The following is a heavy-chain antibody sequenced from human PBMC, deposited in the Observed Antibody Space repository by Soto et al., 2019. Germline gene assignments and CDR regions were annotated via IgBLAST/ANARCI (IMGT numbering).Heavy chain of an antibody. Sequence: QVQLVQSGAEVKKPGASLKVSCKASGYIFTSYAVSWVRQAPGQGLEWMGWINVYNGNTKYAQKFQGRVTMTTDTSTSTGYLGLRNLTSDDTAVYYCARDGVAVTTGISGYWGQGTLVTVSS. CDR2: INVYNGNT. V-gene: IGHV1-18*01. CDR3: ARDGVAVTTGISGY. D-gene: IGHD4-4*01. CDR1: GYIFTSYA. J-gene: IGHJ4*02.